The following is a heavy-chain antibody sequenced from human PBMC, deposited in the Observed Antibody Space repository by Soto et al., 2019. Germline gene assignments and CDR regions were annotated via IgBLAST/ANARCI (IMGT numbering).Heavy chain of an antibody. J-gene: IGHJ3*01. Sequence: QVQLVQSGGDVKTPGASVKVSCTTFRYTFTSHGIAWVRQAPGQGLEWMGWISTFNGKTDYAQKFQGRVTMTADTITSTVHMALRSLRSDDTAVYYCARLLTEGATFREDAFDLWGQGTKVTVSS. CDR3: ARLLTEGATFREDAFDL. V-gene: IGHV1-18*01. D-gene: IGHD1-26*01. CDR2: ISTFNGKT. CDR1: RYTFTSHG.